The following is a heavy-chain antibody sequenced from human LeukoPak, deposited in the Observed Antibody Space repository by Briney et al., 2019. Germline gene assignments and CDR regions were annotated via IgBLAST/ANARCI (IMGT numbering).Heavy chain of an antibody. CDR2: IEKDESEI. Sequence: PGGSLRLSCAASGFTFSNYWMNWVRQAPGKGMEWVAIIEKDESEILYVDSVKGRFTISRDNAKNSLYLQMNSLRAEDTAVYYCAAGAGWLIDWWGQGTLVTVSS. J-gene: IGHJ4*02. CDR3: AAGAGWLIDW. V-gene: IGHV3-7*01. CDR1: GFTFSNYW. D-gene: IGHD6-19*01.